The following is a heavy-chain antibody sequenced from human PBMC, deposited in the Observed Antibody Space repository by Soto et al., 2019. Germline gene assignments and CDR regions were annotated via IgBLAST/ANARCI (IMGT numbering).Heavy chain of an antibody. V-gene: IGHV3-23*01. J-gene: IGHJ4*02. D-gene: IGHD3-3*01. Sequence: PGGSLRLSCAASGFTFSSYAMSWVRQAPGKGLEWVSAISGSGGSTYYADSVKGRFTISRDNSKNTLYLQMNSLRAEDTAVYYCAKVGEREYYDFWSGYYNYFDYWGQGTLVTVSS. CDR2: ISGSGGST. CDR3: AKVGEREYYDFWSGYYNYFDY. CDR1: GFTFSSYA.